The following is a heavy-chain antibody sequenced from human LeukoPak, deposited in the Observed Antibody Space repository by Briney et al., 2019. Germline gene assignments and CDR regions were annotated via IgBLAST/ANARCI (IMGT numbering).Heavy chain of an antibody. Sequence: ASVKVSCKASGGTFSSYAISWVRQAPGQGLEWMGGIIPIFGTANYAQKFQGRVTITADESTSTAYMELSSLRSEDTAVYYCARDRRPYNWNFPDYWGQGTLVTVSS. CDR1: GGTFSSYA. CDR2: IIPIFGTA. J-gene: IGHJ4*02. V-gene: IGHV1-69*13. D-gene: IGHD1-7*01. CDR3: ARDRRPYNWNFPDY.